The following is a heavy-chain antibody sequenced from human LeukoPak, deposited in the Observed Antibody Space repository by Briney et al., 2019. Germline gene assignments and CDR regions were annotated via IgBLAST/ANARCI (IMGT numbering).Heavy chain of an antibody. J-gene: IGHJ5*02. V-gene: IGHV3-66*01. CDR3: AKKYNTGLDP. Sequence: PGGSLRLSCAASGFTVSSNYMSWVRQAPGKGLEWVSIIYTGGTTYYADSVKGRFTISRDNSKNTLYLQMNSLRAEDTAVYYCAKKYNTGLDPWGQGTLVTVSS. CDR2: IYTGGTT. D-gene: IGHD1-14*01. CDR1: GFTVSSNY.